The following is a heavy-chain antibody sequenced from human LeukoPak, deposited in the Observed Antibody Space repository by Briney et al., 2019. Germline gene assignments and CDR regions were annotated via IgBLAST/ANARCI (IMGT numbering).Heavy chain of an antibody. CDR2: IIPIFGTA. D-gene: IGHD3-16*02. V-gene: IGHV1-69*05. Sequence: SVKVSCKASGGTSSSYAISWVRQAPGQGLEWMGGIIPIFGTANYAQKFQGRVTITTDEYTSTAYMELSSLRSEDTAVYYCASGPDDYVWGSYRPAYYFDYWGQGTLVTVSS. J-gene: IGHJ4*02. CDR3: ASGPDDYVWGSYRPAYYFDY. CDR1: GGTSSSYA.